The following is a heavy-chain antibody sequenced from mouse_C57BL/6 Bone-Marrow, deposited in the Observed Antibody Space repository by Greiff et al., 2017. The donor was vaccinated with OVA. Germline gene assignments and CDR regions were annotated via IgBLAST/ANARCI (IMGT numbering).Heavy chain of an antibody. D-gene: IGHD2-3*01. V-gene: IGHV1-81*01. CDR1: GYTFTSYG. Sequence: VQLQQSGAELARPGASVKLSCKASGYTFTSYGISWVKQRTGQGLEWIGEIYPRSGNTYYNEKFKGKATLTADKSSSTAYMELRSLTSEDSAVYFCAHDGYYKGYFDYWGQGTTLTVSS. CDR3: AHDGYYKGYFDY. J-gene: IGHJ2*01. CDR2: IYPRSGNT.